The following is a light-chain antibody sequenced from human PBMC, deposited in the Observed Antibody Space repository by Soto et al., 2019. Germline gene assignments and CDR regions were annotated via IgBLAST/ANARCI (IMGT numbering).Light chain of an antibody. CDR1: QSVNIY. J-gene: IGKJ5*01. CDR2: DAS. Sequence: EIVLTQSPATLSLSPGERATLSCRASQSVNIYLAWYQQKPGQAPRLLISDASNRATGIPARFSGSGSGTNFTLNINSLEPEDFAVYYCQQRYNWPPITFGQGTRLDIK. CDR3: QQRYNWPPIT. V-gene: IGKV3-11*01.